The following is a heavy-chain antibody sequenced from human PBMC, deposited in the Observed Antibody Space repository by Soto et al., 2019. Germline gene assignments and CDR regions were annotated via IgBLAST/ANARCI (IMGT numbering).Heavy chain of an antibody. J-gene: IGHJ4*02. CDR2: TRNKANDYTT. D-gene: IGHD5-18*01. CDR1: GFIFSDHY. Sequence: EVQLVESGGGLVQPGGSLRLSCVASGFIFSDHYMDWVRQAPGKGLEWVGRTRNKANDYTTEYAASVKGRSIISRDDSTNALSLQMHSLKSEDTAVYYCARVQYSYGLWYYFDYWGQGALVTVSS. V-gene: IGHV3-72*01. CDR3: ARVQYSYGLWYYFDY.